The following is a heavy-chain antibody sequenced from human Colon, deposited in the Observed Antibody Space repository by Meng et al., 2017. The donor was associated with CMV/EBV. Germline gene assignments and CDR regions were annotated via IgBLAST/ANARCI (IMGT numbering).Heavy chain of an antibody. CDR2: ITYGSTYI. Sequence: SCATSGFTFSGFGMNWLRQAPGKGLEWVSSITYGSTYITYSDSVQGRFTISRDNAKNSLYLQMNSLRVDDTAVYYCARQSNRSSYDYWGQGALVTVSS. CDR1: GFTFSGFG. J-gene: IGHJ4*02. V-gene: IGHV3-21*01. D-gene: IGHD4-11*01. CDR3: ARQSNRSSYDY.